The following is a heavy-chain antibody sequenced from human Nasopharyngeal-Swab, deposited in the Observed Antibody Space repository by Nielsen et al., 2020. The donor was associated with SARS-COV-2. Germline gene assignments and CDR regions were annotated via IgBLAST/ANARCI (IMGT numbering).Heavy chain of an antibody. CDR2: IDPSDSYT. Sequence: GESLKISCKGSGYSFTSYWISWVRQMSGKGLEWMGRIDPSDSYTNYSPSFQGHVTISADKSISTAYLQWSSLKASDTAMYYCARGGGNMGASDYWGQGTLVTVSS. CDR3: ARGGGNMGASDY. CDR1: GYSFTSYW. D-gene: IGHD2-15*01. V-gene: IGHV5-10-1*01. J-gene: IGHJ4*02.